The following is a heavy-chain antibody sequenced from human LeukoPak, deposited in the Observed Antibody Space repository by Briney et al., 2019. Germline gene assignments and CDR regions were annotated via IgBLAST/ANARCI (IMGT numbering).Heavy chain of an antibody. V-gene: IGHV4-59*12. J-gene: IGHJ5*02. Sequence: PSETLSLTCTVSGGSISSYYWSWIRQPPGKGLEWIGYIYYSGSTNYNPSLKSRVTISVDTSKNQFSLKLSSVTAADTAVYYCARARFGYNWFDPWGQGTLVTVSS. CDR2: IYYSGST. CDR1: GGSISSYY. D-gene: IGHD3-10*02. CDR3: ARARFGYNWFDP.